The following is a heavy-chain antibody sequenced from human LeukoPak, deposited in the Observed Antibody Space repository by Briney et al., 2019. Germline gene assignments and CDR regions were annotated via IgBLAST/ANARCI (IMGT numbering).Heavy chain of an antibody. V-gene: IGHV4-34*01. D-gene: IGHD3-22*01. CDR2: INHSGST. CDR3: ARGRGGSGYYYGRWFDP. Sequence: SETLSLTCAVYGGSFSGYYWSWIRQPPGKGLEWIGEINHSGSTNYNPSLKSRVTISVDTSKNQFSLKLSPVTAADTAVYYCARGRGGSGYYYGRWFDPWGQGTLVTVSS. J-gene: IGHJ5*02. CDR1: GGSFSGYY.